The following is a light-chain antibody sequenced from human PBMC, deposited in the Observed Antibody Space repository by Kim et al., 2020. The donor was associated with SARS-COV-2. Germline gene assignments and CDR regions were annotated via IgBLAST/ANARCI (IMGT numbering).Light chain of an antibody. CDR2: GAF. CDR1: QDIGNS. V-gene: IGKV1-NL1*01. Sequence: ASVGDGATLSCRASQDIGNSVAWYQHRPGKAPKLLVYGAFRLESGVPSRFSGAVSGTDYSLIISSLQPEDFATYFCQQYYSTPRVSFGGGTKVEIK. J-gene: IGKJ4*01. CDR3: QQYYSTPRVS.